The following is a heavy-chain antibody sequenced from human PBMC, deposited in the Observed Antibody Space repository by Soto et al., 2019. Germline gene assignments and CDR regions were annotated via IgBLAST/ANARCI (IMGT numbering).Heavy chain of an antibody. D-gene: IGHD3-10*01. V-gene: IGHV3-23*01. CDR1: GFTFSSYA. Sequence: GGSLRLSCAASGFTFSSYAMSWVRQAPGKGLEWVSAISGSGGSTYYADSVKGRFTISRDNSKNTLYLQMNSLRAEDTAVYYCAKDAVRVRGVIANWFDPWGQGTLVTVSS. CDR2: ISGSGGST. J-gene: IGHJ5*02. CDR3: AKDAVRVRGVIANWFDP.